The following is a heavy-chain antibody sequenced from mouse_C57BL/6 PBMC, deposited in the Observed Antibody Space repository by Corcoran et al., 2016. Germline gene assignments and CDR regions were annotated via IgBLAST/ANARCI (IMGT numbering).Heavy chain of an antibody. D-gene: IGHD1-1*01. J-gene: IGHJ1*03. Sequence: EVQLQQSGPELVKPGASVKISCKASGYTFTDYYMNWVKQSHGKSLEWIGDINPNNGGTSYNQKFKGKATLTVDKSSSTAYMELRSLTSEDSAVYYCARWAVVATRYCDVWGTGTTVTVSS. CDR3: ARWAVVATRYCDV. CDR1: GYTFTDYY. CDR2: INPNNGGT. V-gene: IGHV1-26*01.